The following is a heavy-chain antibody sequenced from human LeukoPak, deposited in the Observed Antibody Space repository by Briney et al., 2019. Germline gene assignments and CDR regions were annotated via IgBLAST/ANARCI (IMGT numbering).Heavy chain of an antibody. V-gene: IGHV4-4*07. CDR3: ARDGFGYSYGYYFDY. CDR2: IYTSGST. D-gene: IGHD5-18*01. Sequence: SETLSLTCTVSGGSISSYYWSWIRQPAGKGLEWIGRIYTSGSTNYNPSLKSRVTMSADTSKNQFSLKLSSVTAADTAVYYCARDGFGYSYGYYFDYWGQGTLVTVSS. J-gene: IGHJ4*02. CDR1: GGSISSYY.